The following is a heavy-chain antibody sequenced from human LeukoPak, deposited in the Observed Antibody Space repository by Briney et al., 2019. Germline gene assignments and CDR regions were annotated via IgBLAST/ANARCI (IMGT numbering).Heavy chain of an antibody. CDR2: INAGNGNT. CDR3: ARAIAAAGTSSWFDP. Sequence: ASVTVSCKASGYTFTSYAMHWVRQAPGQRLEWMGWINAGNGNTKYSQKFQGRVTITRDTSASTAYMELSSLRSEDTAVYYCARAIAAAGTSSWFDPWGQGTLATVSS. CDR1: GYTFTSYA. V-gene: IGHV1-3*01. J-gene: IGHJ5*02. D-gene: IGHD6-13*01.